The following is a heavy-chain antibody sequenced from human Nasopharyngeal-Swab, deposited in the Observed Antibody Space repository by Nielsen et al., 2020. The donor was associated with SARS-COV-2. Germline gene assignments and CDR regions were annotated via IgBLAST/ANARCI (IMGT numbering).Heavy chain of an antibody. Sequence: VKVSCKASGYTFTSYYMHWVRQAPGQGLEWMGIINPSGGSTSYAQKFQGRVTMTRDTSTSTVYMELSSLRSEDTAVYYCAREGEPGGFFYYGMDVWGQGTTVTVSS. CDR1: GYTFTSYY. J-gene: IGHJ6*02. CDR2: INPSGGST. V-gene: IGHV1-46*01. D-gene: IGHD3-10*01. CDR3: AREGEPGGFFYYGMDV.